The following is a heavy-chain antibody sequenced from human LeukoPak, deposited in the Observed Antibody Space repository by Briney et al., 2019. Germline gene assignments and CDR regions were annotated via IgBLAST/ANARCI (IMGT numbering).Heavy chain of an antibody. CDR3: ARVYCSGGSCYPSPYGDDY. V-gene: IGHV1-18*01. CDR1: GYTFTSYG. J-gene: IGHJ4*02. CDR2: ISAYNGNT. Sequence: ASVKVCCKASGYTFTSYGISWVRQAPGQGLEWMGWISAYNGNTNYAQKLQGRVTMTTDTSTSTAYMELRSLRSDDTAVYYCARVYCSGGSCYPSPYGDDYWGQGTLVTVSS. D-gene: IGHD2-15*01.